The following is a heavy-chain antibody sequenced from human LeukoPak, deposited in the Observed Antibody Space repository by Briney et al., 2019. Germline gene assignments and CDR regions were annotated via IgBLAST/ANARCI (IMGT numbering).Heavy chain of an antibody. D-gene: IGHD2-2*01. Sequence: SETLSLTCAVSGGSFGGYYWTWIRQPPGKGLEWIGEINHSGSTNYNPSLRSRVTISVDTSKNQFSLKLNSVTAADTAVYYCARGSIVVVPAAFYPWGQGTLVTVSS. V-gene: IGHV4-34*01. CDR2: INHSGST. CDR3: ARGSIVVVPAAFYP. J-gene: IGHJ5*02. CDR1: GGSFGGYY.